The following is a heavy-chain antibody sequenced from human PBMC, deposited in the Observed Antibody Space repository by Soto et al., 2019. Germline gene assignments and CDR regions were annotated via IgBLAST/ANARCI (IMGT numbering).Heavy chain of an antibody. CDR2: INPNGGGT. J-gene: IGHJ4*02. CDR1: GYKFINHY. V-gene: IGHV1-46*01. D-gene: IGHD3-10*01. CDR3: ARDSSASATSYSFDY. Sequence: ASVKVSCKASGYKFINHYIHWVRQAPGVGLEWMGIINPNGGGTDYAQKFQGGVTMTTDTYASTVHMELSSLRSEDTAVHFCARDSSASATSYSFDYWGQGTLVTVSS.